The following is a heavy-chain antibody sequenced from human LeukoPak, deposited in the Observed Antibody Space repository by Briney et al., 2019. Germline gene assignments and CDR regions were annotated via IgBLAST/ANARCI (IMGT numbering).Heavy chain of an antibody. J-gene: IGHJ4*02. CDR1: GFRFNTYW. CDR3: VRREAGGSSSWHFDY. Sequence: GGSLRLSCAASGFRFNTYWMHWVRQAPGEGLVWVSLISSDGSKALYADSVQGRFTISRDNAKNTVYLQMSSLSAEDTAMYYCVRREAGGSSSWHFDYWGQGTLVTVSS. CDR2: ISSDGSKA. D-gene: IGHD6-13*01. V-gene: IGHV3-74*01.